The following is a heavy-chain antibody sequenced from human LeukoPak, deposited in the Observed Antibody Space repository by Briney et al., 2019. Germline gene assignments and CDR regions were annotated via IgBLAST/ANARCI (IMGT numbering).Heavy chain of an antibody. Sequence: SETLSLTCTGSGGSISSGDYYWSWIRQPPGKGLEWIGYIYYSGSTYYNPSLKSRVTISVDTSKNQFSLKLSSVTAADTAVYYCARGGLFTPFDYWGQGTLVTVSS. J-gene: IGHJ4*02. CDR2: IYYSGST. CDR3: ARGGLFTPFDY. CDR1: GGSISSGDYY. D-gene: IGHD3-16*01. V-gene: IGHV4-30-4*01.